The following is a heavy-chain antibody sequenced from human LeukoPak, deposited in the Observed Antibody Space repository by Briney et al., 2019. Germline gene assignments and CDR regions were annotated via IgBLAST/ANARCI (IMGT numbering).Heavy chain of an antibody. CDR1: GGSLSDSY. J-gene: IGHJ6*02. V-gene: IGHV4-34*01. D-gene: IGHD2-21*01. CDR2: IYHNGYT. CDR3: ARGDSYAYGPYSYYYPMDV. Sequence: SESLSLTCAVSGGSLSDSYWSWLRQPPGKGLEWFGEIYHNGYTRYNPSLESRVTISVATSKIQFSLELTSVTAADTAVYYCARGDSYAYGPYSYYYPMDVWGHGTTVTISS.